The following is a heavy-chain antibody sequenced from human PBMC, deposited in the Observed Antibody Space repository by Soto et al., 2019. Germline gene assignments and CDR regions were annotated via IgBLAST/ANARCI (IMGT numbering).Heavy chain of an antibody. CDR1: GGSISSGDYY. CDR3: AKSSGIYKGWFDP. J-gene: IGHJ5*02. Sequence: QVQLQESGPGLVKPSQTLSLTCTVSGGSISSGDYYWSWIRQPPGKGLEWIGYIYYSGTTYYNPSLKSRVTISVDTSINQFSLKLSSVTAADTAVYYCAKSSGIYKGWFDPWGQGTLVTVSS. D-gene: IGHD3-22*01. V-gene: IGHV4-30-4*01. CDR2: IYYSGTT.